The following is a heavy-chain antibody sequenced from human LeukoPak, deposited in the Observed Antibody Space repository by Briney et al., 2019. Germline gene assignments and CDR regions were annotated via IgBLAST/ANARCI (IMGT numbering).Heavy chain of an antibody. CDR3: TTELIVGATDFDY. V-gene: IGHV3-15*01. CDR2: IKSKTDGGTT. Sequence: GGSLRLSCAASGFTFSNAWMSWVRQAPGKGLEWVGRIKSKTDGGTTDYAAPVKGRFTISRDDSKNTLYLQMNSLKTEDTAVYYCTTELIVGATDFDYWGQGTLVTVSS. D-gene: IGHD1-26*01. J-gene: IGHJ4*02. CDR1: GFTFSNAW.